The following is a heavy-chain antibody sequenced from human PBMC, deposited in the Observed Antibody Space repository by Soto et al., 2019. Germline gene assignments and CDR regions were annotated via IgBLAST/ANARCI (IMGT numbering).Heavy chain of an antibody. CDR1: GVTFSSET. J-gene: IGHJ4*02. D-gene: IGHD3-10*01. Sequence: SVKVSCKASGVTFSSETLGWVRQAPGQGLEWVGGTIPLFGTASYAQKFQGRVTITADESTSTVYMELSSLRSDDTAVYFCATELGENPASPFDAWGQGTLVTVSS. CDR3: ATELGENPASPFDA. CDR2: TIPLFGTA. V-gene: IGHV1-69*13.